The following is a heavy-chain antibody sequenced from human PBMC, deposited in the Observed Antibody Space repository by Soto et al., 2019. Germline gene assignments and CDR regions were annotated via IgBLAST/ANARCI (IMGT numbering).Heavy chain of an antibody. CDR3: TREQSDDNYFEP. J-gene: IGHJ5*02. CDR2: IYYSVGT. Sequence: SETLSLTCTVSGAALSSGGYFYTWVRQAPGKGLEWLGYIYYSVGTNYNPSLKSRVTISLDKSKSQFSLRLISVTAADTAVYYCTREQSDDNYFEPWGQGTMVTVSS. D-gene: IGHD6-19*01. CDR1: GAALSSGGYF. V-gene: IGHV4-61*08.